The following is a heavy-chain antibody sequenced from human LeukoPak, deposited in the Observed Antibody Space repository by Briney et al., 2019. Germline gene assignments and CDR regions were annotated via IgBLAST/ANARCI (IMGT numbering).Heavy chain of an antibody. CDR2: INHSGST. J-gene: IGHJ6*03. V-gene: IGHV4-34*01. CDR3: ARDQAAMVLSYYYYYMDV. D-gene: IGHD5-18*01. CDR1: GGSFSGYY. Sequence: SETLSLTCAVYGGSFSGYYWSWIRQPPGKGLEWIGEINHSGSTNYNPSLKSRVTISVDTYKNQFSLKLSSVTAADTAVYYCARDQAAMVLSYYYYYMDVWGKGTTVTVSS.